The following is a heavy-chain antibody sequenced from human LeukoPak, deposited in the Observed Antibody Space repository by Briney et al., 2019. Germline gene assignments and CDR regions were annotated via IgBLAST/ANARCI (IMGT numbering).Heavy chain of an antibody. D-gene: IGHD1-7*01. CDR2: ISSSSRTI. CDR1: GFTFSSYA. Sequence: PGGSLRLSCAASGFTFSSYAMSWVRQAPGKGLEWLSYISSSSRTISYADSLKGRFTVSRDNAKNSLDLQMNSLRAEDTAVYYCARELSPYNWNYGFDYWGQGTLVTVSS. CDR3: ARELSPYNWNYGFDY. J-gene: IGHJ4*02. V-gene: IGHV3-48*04.